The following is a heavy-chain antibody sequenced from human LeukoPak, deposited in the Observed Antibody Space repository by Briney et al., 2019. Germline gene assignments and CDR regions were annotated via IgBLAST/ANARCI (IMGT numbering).Heavy chain of an antibody. V-gene: IGHV3-30*18. CDR2: ISYDGSNK. J-gene: IGHJ4*02. CDR3: TKGVSVLTGDLQEDY. CDR1: GFTFSSYG. D-gene: IGHD7-27*01. Sequence: GGSLRLSCAASGFTFSSYGMHWVRQAPGKGLEWVAVISYDGSNKYYADSVKGRFTISRDNSKNTLYLQMNSLRAEDTAVYYCTKGVSVLTGDLQEDYWGQGTLVTVSS.